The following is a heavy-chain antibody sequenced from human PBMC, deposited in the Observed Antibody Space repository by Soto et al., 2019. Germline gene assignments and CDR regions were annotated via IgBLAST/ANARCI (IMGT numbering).Heavy chain of an antibody. CDR3: ARVSQLVLGYYYYGMDV. CDR2: INPNSGGT. Sequence: SVKVSCKASGYTFTGYYMHWGRQAPVQGLEWMGWINPNSGGTNYAQKFQGRVTMTRDTSISTAYMELSRLRSDDTAVYYCARVSQLVLGYYYYGMDVWGQGTTVTVSS. V-gene: IGHV1-2*02. J-gene: IGHJ6*02. CDR1: GYTFTGYY. D-gene: IGHD6-13*01.